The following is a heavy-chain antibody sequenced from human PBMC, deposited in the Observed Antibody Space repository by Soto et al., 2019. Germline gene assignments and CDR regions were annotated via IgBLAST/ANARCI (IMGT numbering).Heavy chain of an antibody. J-gene: IGHJ4*02. V-gene: IGHV1-2*02. CDR1: GYTFNDYY. CDR2: INPVNGDT. CDR3: ARVEGSWIDY. Sequence: ASVKVSCKTSGYTFNDYYMQWVRQAPGQGLEFMGWINPVNGDTGSAQKFQGRVTMTRDTSKNQFSLKLSSVTAADTAVYYCARVEGSWIDYWGQGTLVTVSS. D-gene: IGHD6-13*01.